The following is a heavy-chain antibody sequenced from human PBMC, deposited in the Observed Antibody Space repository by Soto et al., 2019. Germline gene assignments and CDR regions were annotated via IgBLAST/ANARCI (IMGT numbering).Heavy chain of an antibody. Sequence: GGSLRLSCAASGFTFSTYAMSWVRQAPGKGLEWVSVISGSGYSTYYADSVKGRFTISRDNSKNTLYLQMNSLRAEDKAIYYCARGDDYPYFFVYWGQGTLVTVSS. D-gene: IGHD3-16*01. V-gene: IGHV3-23*01. CDR1: GFTFSTYA. J-gene: IGHJ4*02. CDR3: ARGDDYPYFFVY. CDR2: ISGSGYST.